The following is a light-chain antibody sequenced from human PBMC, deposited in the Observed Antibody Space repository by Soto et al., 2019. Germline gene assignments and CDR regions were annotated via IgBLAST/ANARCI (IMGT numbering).Light chain of an antibody. Sequence: QSVLTQPPSASGSPGQSVTISCTGTSSDVGGYNYVSWYQQHPGKVPKLIIYEVSKRPSGVPERFSGSKSGNTASLTVSGLQAEDEADYYCTSYAGSNNLHVVFVGGTKLTVL. CDR3: TSYAGSNNLHVV. V-gene: IGLV2-8*01. CDR1: SSDVGGYNY. CDR2: EVS. J-gene: IGLJ2*01.